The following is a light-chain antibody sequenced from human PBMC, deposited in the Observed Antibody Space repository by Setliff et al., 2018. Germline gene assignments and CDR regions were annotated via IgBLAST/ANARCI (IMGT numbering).Light chain of an antibody. CDR3: CSCTSNITPYV. V-gene: IGLV2-14*01. J-gene: IGLJ1*01. CDR1: SSDVGAYNC. Sequence: QSVLTQPASVSGSPGQSITISCTGTSSDVGAYNCISWCQHHPDKAPKLLIYDVSNRPSGVSSRFSGSKSGNTASLTISGLHAEDEADYFCCSCTSNITPYVFGTGTKVTVL. CDR2: DVS.